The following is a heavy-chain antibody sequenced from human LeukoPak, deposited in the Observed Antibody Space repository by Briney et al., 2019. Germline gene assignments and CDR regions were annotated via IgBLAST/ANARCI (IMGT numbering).Heavy chain of an antibody. D-gene: IGHD5-18*01. Sequence: GGSLRLSCAASGFTFSSYSMNWVRQAPGKGLEWVSSISSSSSYIYYADSVKGRFTISRDNAKNSLYLQMNSLRAEDTAVYYCARDTGIQLWSYYFDYWGQGTLVTVSS. CDR1: GFTFSSYS. CDR3: ARDTGIQLWSYYFDY. V-gene: IGHV3-21*01. CDR2: ISSSSSYI. J-gene: IGHJ4*02.